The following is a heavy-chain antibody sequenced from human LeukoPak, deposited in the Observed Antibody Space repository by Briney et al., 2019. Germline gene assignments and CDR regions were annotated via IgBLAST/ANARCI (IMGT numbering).Heavy chain of an antibody. J-gene: IGHJ4*02. CDR3: ARGNGYNLGTFDY. V-gene: IGHV4-34*09. D-gene: IGHD5-24*01. CDR1: GGSFSGYY. CDR2: IYFTGTA. Sequence: SETLSLTCAVYGGSFSGYYWSWIRQPPGKGLEWIAYIYFTGTAYYSPSLKSRVFISIDTSTSQFSLRVTSVTAADTAIYYCARGNGYNLGTFDYWGQGALVTVSS.